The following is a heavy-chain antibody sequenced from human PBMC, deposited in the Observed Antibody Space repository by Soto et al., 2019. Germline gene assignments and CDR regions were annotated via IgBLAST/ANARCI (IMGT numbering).Heavy chain of an antibody. D-gene: IGHD3-3*01. CDR3: AKGRAITVFGVITPFDS. V-gene: IGHV3-23*01. CDR2: ISGNSGTT. CDR1: GFNFSNYA. J-gene: IGHJ4*02. Sequence: GGSLRLSCEGSGFNFSNYALNWVRQAPGKRLEWVSVISGNSGTTYYAASVKGRFTISRDNSKKTLYLQMNSLRADDTAVYYCAKGRAITVFGVITPFDSWGQGALVTVSS.